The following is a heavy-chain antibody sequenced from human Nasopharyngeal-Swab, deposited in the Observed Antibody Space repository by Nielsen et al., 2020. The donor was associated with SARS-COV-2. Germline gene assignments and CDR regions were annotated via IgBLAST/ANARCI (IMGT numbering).Heavy chain of an antibody. J-gene: IGHJ4*02. V-gene: IGHV1-18*01. Sequence: ASVKVSCKASGYTFTSYGISWVRQAPGQGLEWMGWISAYNGNTNYAQKLQGRVTMTTDTSTSTAYMELRSLRSDDTAVYYCARDHLTDYDSSGYLAVFDYWGQGTLVTVSS. CDR2: ISAYNGNT. CDR1: GYTFTSYG. D-gene: IGHD3-22*01. CDR3: ARDHLTDYDSSGYLAVFDY.